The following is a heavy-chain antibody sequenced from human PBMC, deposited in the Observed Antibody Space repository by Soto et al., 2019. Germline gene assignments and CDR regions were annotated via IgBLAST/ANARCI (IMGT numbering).Heavy chain of an antibody. Sequence: DVHLLESGGHLVQPGGSLRLSCAASGFTFSSYAMSWVRQAPGKGLEWVSSVSAGGDMTYYSDSVKGRFTISRDNSNNALVRQMNSLRIDDTALYYCARRDRGSSGSPASYYCSGLDVWGQGATVTVS. CDR2: VSAGGDMT. V-gene: IGHV3-23*01. J-gene: IGHJ6*02. CDR1: GFTFSSYA. CDR3: ARRDRGSSGSPASYYCSGLDV. D-gene: IGHD2-15*01.